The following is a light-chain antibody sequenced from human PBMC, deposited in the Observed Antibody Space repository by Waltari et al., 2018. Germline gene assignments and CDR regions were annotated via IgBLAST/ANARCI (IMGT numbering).Light chain of an antibody. CDR2: WTS. J-gene: IGKJ2*01. V-gene: IGKV4-1*01. Sequence: DIVMTQSPDSLAVSLGERAPINCNSTRSVLYGPNNKNYLTWYLQKPGQPPKLLIFWTSTRASGVPDRFSGSGSGTTYPLTISCLQAGDVAVSYCQPFAAHPYTFGQGTKLEIK. CDR3: QPFAAHPYT. CDR1: RSVLYGPNNKNY.